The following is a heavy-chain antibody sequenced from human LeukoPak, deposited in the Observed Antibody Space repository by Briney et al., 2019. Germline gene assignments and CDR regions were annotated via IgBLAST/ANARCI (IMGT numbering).Heavy chain of an antibody. CDR2: VKPNRAVT. CDR1: GYPFVAYY. V-gene: IGHV1-2*02. Sequence: SVKVSCKTSGYPFVAYYIHWGRLAPGPGLGRKSRVKPNRAVTTIAQKFQGRITVSRDTSITTAYMELSGLISDDTALYYCARDRYYDSSGTNPGERALEIWGQGTVITVSS. D-gene: IGHD3-22*01. CDR3: ARDRYYDSSGTNPGERALEI. J-gene: IGHJ3*02.